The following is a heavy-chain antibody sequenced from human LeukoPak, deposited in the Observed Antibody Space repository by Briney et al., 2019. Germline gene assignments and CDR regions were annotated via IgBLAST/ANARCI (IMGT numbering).Heavy chain of an antibody. Sequence: ASVKVSCKASGYTFTSYAMHWVRQAPGQRLEWMGWINAGNGNTKYSQKSQGRVTITRDTSASTAYMELSSLRSEDTAVYYCARGGSGSYLVAYWGQGTLVTVSS. V-gene: IGHV1-3*01. CDR1: GYTFTSYA. CDR2: INAGNGNT. CDR3: ARGGSGSYLVAY. J-gene: IGHJ4*02. D-gene: IGHD3-10*01.